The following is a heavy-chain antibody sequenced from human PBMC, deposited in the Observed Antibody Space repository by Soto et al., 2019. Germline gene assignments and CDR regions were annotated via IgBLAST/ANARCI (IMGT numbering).Heavy chain of an antibody. Sequence: QVQLVQSGAEVRKPGASVKVSCKASGYTFSTAAMSWMRQAPGQGLEWMGWISTYNGDTNYAPKFQDRVTMTSDTSTSTAYMELRSLRSDDTAVYYCARAGAATYYYYGIDVWGQGTRVTVSS. CDR3: ARAGAATYYYYGIDV. J-gene: IGHJ6*02. CDR1: GYTFSTAA. D-gene: IGHD2-15*01. V-gene: IGHV1-18*01. CDR2: ISTYNGDT.